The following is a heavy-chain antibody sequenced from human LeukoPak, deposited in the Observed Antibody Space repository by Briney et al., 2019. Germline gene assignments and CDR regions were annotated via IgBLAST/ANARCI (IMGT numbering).Heavy chain of an antibody. V-gene: IGHV4-39*01. Sequence: PSETLSLTCTVSGGSIRNDNHYWSWIRQPPGRGLEWVAGIYDNENTYYSSSLKSRLTISVDTSENQFSLQLNSVTAADTAVYYCATLRSSGWPHVKTSWGKGTLVTVSS. CDR2: IYDNENT. D-gene: IGHD6-25*01. CDR3: ATLRSSGWPHVKTS. CDR1: GGSIRNDNHY. J-gene: IGHJ5*02.